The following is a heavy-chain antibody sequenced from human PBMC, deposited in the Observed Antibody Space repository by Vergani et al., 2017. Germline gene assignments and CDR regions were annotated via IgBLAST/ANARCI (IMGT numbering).Heavy chain of an antibody. D-gene: IGHD4-17*01. CDR1: GYIFTDHY. Sequence: EVQLVQSGAEVKKPGATLKISCKVSGYIFTDHYMHWVQQAPGKGLEWMGLVDPEDGETIYAEKFKGRVTIAADTSTDTAHLELSSLRSEDTAVYYCATPQTVTTGDMEVWGQGTTVIVSS. V-gene: IGHV1-69-2*01. J-gene: IGHJ6*02. CDR2: VDPEDGET. CDR3: ATPQTVTTGDMEV.